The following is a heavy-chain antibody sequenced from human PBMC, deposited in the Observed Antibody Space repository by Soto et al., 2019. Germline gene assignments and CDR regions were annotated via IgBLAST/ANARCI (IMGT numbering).Heavy chain of an antibody. V-gene: IGHV1-18*01. CDR1: GYTFTNYG. CDR3: AREGQAPYYCDGMDV. Sequence: QVQVVQSGDEVKKPGASVKVSCKASGYTFTNYGFSWVRQAPGQGLEWMGWISGYNGNTKYAEKFQGRVTMTTDTSTSTAHMELRSLRSDDTAVYYCAREGQAPYYCDGMDVWGQGTAVTVSS. CDR2: ISGYNGNT. J-gene: IGHJ6*02.